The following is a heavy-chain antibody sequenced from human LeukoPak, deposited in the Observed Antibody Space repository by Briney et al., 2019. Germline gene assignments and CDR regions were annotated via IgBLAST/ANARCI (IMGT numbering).Heavy chain of an antibody. CDR2: ISGSGGST. CDR3: AKDLKPADYYDSSGYYLFDY. V-gene: IGHV3-23*01. Sequence: GGSLRLSCAASGFTFSSYAMSWVRQAPGKGLEWVSAISGSGGSTYYADSVKGRFTISRDNSKSTLYLQMNSLRAEDTAVYYCAKDLKPADYYDSSGYYLFDYWGQGTLVTVSS. J-gene: IGHJ4*02. CDR1: GFTFSSYA. D-gene: IGHD3-22*01.